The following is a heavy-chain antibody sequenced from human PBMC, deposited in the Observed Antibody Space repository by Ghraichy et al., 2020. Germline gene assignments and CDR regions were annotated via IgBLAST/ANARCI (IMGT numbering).Heavy chain of an antibody. CDR3: ARDWFPGS. D-gene: IGHD3-10*01. CDR2: ISSSSSTI. J-gene: IGHJ5*02. Sequence: GGSLRLSCAASGFTFSAYNMNWVRQAPGKGLEWISYISSSSSTIYYADSVKGRFTISRDNAKNSLYLQMNSLRDDETAVYYCARDWFPGSWGQGTWSPSPQ. V-gene: IGHV3-48*02. CDR1: GFTFSAYN.